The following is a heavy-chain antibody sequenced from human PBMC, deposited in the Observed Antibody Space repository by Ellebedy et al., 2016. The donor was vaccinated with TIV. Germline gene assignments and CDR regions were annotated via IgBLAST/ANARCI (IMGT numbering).Heavy chain of an antibody. CDR1: GFTFSTYA. CDR2: IEGSGGGT. Sequence: PGGSLRLSCAASGFTFSTYAMSWVRQAPGKGLEWVSGIEGSGGGTYYAHSVKGRFTISRDNSNNMLDLEMNSLRDDDTAVYYCAKVGLAVVVVVGATPYDSWGQGTLVTVSS. V-gene: IGHV3-23*01. D-gene: IGHD2-15*01. CDR3: AKVGLAVVVVVGATPYDS. J-gene: IGHJ4*02.